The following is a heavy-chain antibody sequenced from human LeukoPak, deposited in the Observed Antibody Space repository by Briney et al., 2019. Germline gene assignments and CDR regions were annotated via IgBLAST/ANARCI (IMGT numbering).Heavy chain of an antibody. CDR1: GGSISSYY. J-gene: IGHJ4*02. Sequence: SETLPLTCTVSGGSISSYYWSWIRQPPGKGLEWIGYTYYSGSTNYNPSLKSRVTISVDTSKNQFSLKLSSVTAADTAVYYCARAFSSGWFDYWGQGTLVTVSS. CDR2: TYYSGST. V-gene: IGHV4-59*01. CDR3: ARAFSSGWFDY. D-gene: IGHD6-19*01.